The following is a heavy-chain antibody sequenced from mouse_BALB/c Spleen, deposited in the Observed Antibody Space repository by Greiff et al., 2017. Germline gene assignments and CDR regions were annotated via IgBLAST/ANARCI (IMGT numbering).Heavy chain of an antibody. Sequence: DVQLVESGPSLVKPSQTLSLTCSVTGDSITSGYWNWIRKFPGNKLEYMGYISYSGSTYYNPSLKSRISITRDTSKNQYYLQLNSVTTEDTATYYCARLITTVVPYWYFDVWGAGTTVTVSS. CDR2: ISYSGST. J-gene: IGHJ1*01. CDR3: ARLITTVVPYWYFDV. V-gene: IGHV3-8*02. CDR1: GDSITSGY. D-gene: IGHD1-1*01.